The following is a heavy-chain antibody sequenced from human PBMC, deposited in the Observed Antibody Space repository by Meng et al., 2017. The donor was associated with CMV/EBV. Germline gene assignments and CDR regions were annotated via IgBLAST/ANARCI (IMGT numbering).Heavy chain of an antibody. V-gene: IGHV4-34*01. Sequence: VPLQQWGAGLLKPSATRSIPCAVLGGSFSGYYWSWIRQPPGKGLEWIGEINHSGSTNYNPSLKSRVTISVDTSKNQFSLKLSSVTAADTAVYYCAGGIAAAGTRYFDYWGQGTLVTVSS. D-gene: IGHD6-13*01. J-gene: IGHJ4*02. CDR1: GGSFSGYY. CDR2: INHSGST. CDR3: AGGIAAAGTRYFDY.